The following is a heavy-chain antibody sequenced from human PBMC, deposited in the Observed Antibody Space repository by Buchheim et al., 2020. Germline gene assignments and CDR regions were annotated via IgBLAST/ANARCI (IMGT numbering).Heavy chain of an antibody. CDR2: ISYDGSNK. J-gene: IGHJ4*02. V-gene: IGHV3-30*18. CDR1: GFTFSSYG. D-gene: IGHD3-10*01. CDR3: AKEDRWFGEAHFDY. Sequence: QVQLVESGGGVVQPGRSLRLSCAASGFTFSSYGMHWVRQAPGKGLEWVAVISYDGSNKYYADSVKGRFTISRDNSKNTLYLQMNSLRAEDTAVYYCAKEDRWFGEAHFDYWGQGTL.